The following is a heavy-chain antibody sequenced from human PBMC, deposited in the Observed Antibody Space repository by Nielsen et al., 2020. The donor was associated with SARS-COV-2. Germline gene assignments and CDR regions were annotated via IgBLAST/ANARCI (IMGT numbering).Heavy chain of an antibody. V-gene: IGHV4-34*01. CDR1: GGSFSGYY. D-gene: IGHD2-15*01. J-gene: IGHJ6*02. CDR2: INHSGST. CDR3: GVVVVVAAHYYYYGMDV. Sequence: SETLSLTCAVYGGSFSGYYWSWIRQPPGKGLEWIGEINHSGSTNYNPSLKSRVTISVDTSKNQLSLKLSSVTAADTAVYYCGVVVVVAAHYYYYGMDVWGQGTTVTVSS.